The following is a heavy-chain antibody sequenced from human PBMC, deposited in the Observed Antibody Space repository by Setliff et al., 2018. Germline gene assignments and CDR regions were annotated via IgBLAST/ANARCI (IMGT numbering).Heavy chain of an antibody. D-gene: IGHD3-3*01. CDR3: RFWSGYYKNDY. V-gene: IGHV4-34*01. J-gene: IGHJ4*02. Sequence: ETLSLTCTVYGGSFSDYYWGWVRQPPGKGLEWIGEINHSGSTNYIPSLKSRLTISVDTSKNQFSLKLSSVTAADTAMYYCRFWSGYYKNDYWGQGTLVTAPQ. CDR1: GGSFSDYY. CDR2: INHSGST.